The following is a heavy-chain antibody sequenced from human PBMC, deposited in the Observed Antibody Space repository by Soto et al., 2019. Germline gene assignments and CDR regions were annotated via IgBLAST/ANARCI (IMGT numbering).Heavy chain of an antibody. CDR3: ARDNYSNYRGYYYGMDV. CDR2: IYHSGST. V-gene: IGHV4-4*02. D-gene: IGHD4-4*01. J-gene: IGHJ6*02. Sequence: SETLSLTCAVSGGSISSSNWWSWVRQPPGKGLEWIGEIYHSGSTNYNPSLKSRVTISADKSKNQFSLKLSSVTAADTAVYYCARDNYSNYRGYYYGMDVWGQGTTVTVSS. CDR1: GGSISSSNW.